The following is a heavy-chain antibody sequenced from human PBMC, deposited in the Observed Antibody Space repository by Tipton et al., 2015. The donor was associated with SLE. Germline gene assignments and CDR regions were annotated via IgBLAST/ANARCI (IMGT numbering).Heavy chain of an antibody. CDR2: IYTSGST. CDR1: GGSISSSSYY. Sequence: TLSLTCTVSGGSISSSSYYWSWIRQPAGKGLEWIGRIYTSGSTNYNPSLKSRVTMSVDTSKNQFSLKLSSVTAADTAVYYCARAQRYTYGDGYFDYWGQGTLDTVSS. V-gene: IGHV4-61*02. J-gene: IGHJ4*02. CDR3: ARAQRYTYGDGYFDY. D-gene: IGHD5-18*01.